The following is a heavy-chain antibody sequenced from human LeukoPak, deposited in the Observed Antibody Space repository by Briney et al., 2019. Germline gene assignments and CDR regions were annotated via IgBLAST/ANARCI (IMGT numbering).Heavy chain of an antibody. Sequence: GGSLRLSCAASGSTFSIYAMTWVRQAPGKGLEWVSTISSTGGNTYYADSVRGRFTISRDNSKNTVYLQMNSLRAEDTAVFYCAKDLYGDYVGDYWGQGTLVTVSS. CDR3: AKDLYGDYVGDY. CDR1: GSTFSIYA. V-gene: IGHV3-23*01. J-gene: IGHJ4*02. CDR2: ISSTGGNT. D-gene: IGHD4-17*01.